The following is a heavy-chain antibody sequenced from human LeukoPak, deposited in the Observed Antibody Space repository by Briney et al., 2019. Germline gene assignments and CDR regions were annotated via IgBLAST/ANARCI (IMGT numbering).Heavy chain of an antibody. CDR3: AKALQQETVIALDS. D-gene: IGHD6-13*01. CDR1: GFTFSTYA. V-gene: IGHV3-23*01. Sequence: GGSLRLSCAASGFTFSTYAMSWVRQAPGKGLEWVSAISGSGGSTYYADSVKGRFTISRDNSKNTLYLQMNSLRAEDTSIYFCAKALQQETVIALDSWGQGTLVTVSS. J-gene: IGHJ4*02. CDR2: ISGSGGST.